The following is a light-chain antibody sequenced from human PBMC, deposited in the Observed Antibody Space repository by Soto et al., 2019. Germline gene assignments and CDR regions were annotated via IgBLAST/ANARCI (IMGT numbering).Light chain of an antibody. CDR1: SSDVGSYNY. CDR2: EVS. V-gene: IGLV2-8*01. Sequence: QSALTQPPSASGSPGQSVTISCTGTSSDVGSYNYVSWYQQHPGKAPKLMISEVSKRPSGVPDRFSGSKSGNTASLTVSRLQAEDEADYSCISYAGSDFYVFGPGTKVTVL. CDR3: ISYAGSDFYV. J-gene: IGLJ1*01.